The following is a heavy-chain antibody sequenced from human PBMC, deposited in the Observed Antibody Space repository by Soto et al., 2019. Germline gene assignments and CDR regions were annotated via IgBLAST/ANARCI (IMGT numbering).Heavy chain of an antibody. V-gene: IGHV1-2*02. CDR1: GYTFSGFY. J-gene: IGHJ4*02. CDR3: ASAAVTGTAGLDF. CDR2: INPNSGGT. D-gene: IGHD6-19*01. Sequence: ASVKVSCKASGYTFSGFYMHWVRKAPGQGLEWMGWINPNSGGTKSAEKCQGRVTMTRDTSISPAYMELSRLTFDDTAVYYCASAAVTGTAGLDFWSQGTKVTV.